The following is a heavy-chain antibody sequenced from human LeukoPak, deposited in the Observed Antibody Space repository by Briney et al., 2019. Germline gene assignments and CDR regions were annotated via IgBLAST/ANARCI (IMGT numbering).Heavy chain of an antibody. CDR1: GGSISTGSYY. CDR2: IYYSGST. V-gene: IGHV4-39*01. CDR3: ARHGRAGLLKGAFDT. Sequence: SETLSLTCTVSGGSISTGSYYWGWIRQPPGKGLESIGNIYYSGSTNYNPSLRSRVTISVDTSKNQFSLKLSSVTAADTAVYYCARHGRAGLLKGAFDTWGQGTIVIVSS. J-gene: IGHJ3*02. D-gene: IGHD2/OR15-2a*01.